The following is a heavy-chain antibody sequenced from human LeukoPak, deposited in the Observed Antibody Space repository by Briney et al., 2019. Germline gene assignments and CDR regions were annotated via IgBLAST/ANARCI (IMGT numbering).Heavy chain of an antibody. CDR1: GFTFSTYA. D-gene: IGHD6-19*01. CDR2: ISDSGANT. J-gene: IGHJ2*01. V-gene: IGHV3-23*01. CDR3: AKSMTLQWRGFFDL. Sequence: GGSLRLSCAASGFTFSTYAMSWVRQAPGRGLEWVSTISDSGANTYYADSVRGRFTISRDNSKNTLYLQKNSLRADDTAIYYCAKSMTLQWRGFFDLWGRGTHVTVSS.